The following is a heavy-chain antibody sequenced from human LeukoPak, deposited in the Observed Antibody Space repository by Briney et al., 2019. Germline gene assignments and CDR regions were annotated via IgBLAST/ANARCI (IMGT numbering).Heavy chain of an antibody. Sequence: SEPLSLTCTVSGGSISSYYWSWIRQPPGKGLEWIGYIYYSGSTNYNPSLKSRVTISVDTSKNQFSLKLSSVTAADTAVYYCASARGYCSSTSCYAGLLDIWGQGTMVTVSS. CDR3: ASARGYCSSTSCYAGLLDI. V-gene: IGHV4-59*01. CDR2: IYYSGST. CDR1: GGSISSYY. D-gene: IGHD2-2*01. J-gene: IGHJ3*02.